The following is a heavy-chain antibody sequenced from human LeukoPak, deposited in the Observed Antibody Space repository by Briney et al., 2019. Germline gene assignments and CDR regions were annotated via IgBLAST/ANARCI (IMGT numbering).Heavy chain of an antibody. D-gene: IGHD6-13*01. CDR1: GGSISSYY. J-gene: IGHJ3*02. Sequence: SETLSLTCTVSGGSISSYYWSWLRQPPGKGLEWIGYIYYSGSTNYNPSLKSRVTISVDTSKNQFSLKLSSVTAADTAVYYCAREGAAAGTVDAFDIWGQGTMVTVSS. CDR3: AREGAAAGTVDAFDI. V-gene: IGHV4-59*01. CDR2: IYYSGST.